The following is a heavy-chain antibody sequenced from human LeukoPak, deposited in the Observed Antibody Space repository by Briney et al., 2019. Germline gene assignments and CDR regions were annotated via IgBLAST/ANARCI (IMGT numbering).Heavy chain of an antibody. Sequence: GGSLRLSCAASGFTFSSYAMSWVRQAPGKGLEWVSAISGSGGSTYYADSVKGRFTISRDNSKNTLYLQMNSLRAEDTAVYYCAKDRSQRITMLDAFDIWGQGTMVTVSS. J-gene: IGHJ3*02. D-gene: IGHD3-10*02. CDR3: AKDRSQRITMLDAFDI. V-gene: IGHV3-23*01. CDR1: GFTFSSYA. CDR2: ISGSGGST.